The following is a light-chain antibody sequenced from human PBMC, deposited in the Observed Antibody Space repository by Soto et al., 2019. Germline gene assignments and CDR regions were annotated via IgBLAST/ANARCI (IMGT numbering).Light chain of an antibody. CDR3: QQANSFPLT. V-gene: IGKV1-12*01. CDR2: AAS. J-gene: IGKJ4*01. CDR1: QGISTS. Sequence: DIQMTQSPSSVSASVGDRVTITCRASQGISTSLAWYQQKPVKAPKLLIYAASSLQSGVPSRFSGSGSGTDFTLTISSLQPEDFATYYCQQANSFPLTFGGGTKVEIK.